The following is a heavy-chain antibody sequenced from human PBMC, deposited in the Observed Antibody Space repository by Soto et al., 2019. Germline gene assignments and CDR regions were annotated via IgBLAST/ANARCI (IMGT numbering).Heavy chain of an antibody. Sequence: QLQLQESGPGLVKPSETLSLTCTVSGGSISSSSYYWGWIRQPPGKGLEWIGSIFYSGSTYYNPSLKSRVTISVDTSQNQFSLRLSSVTAADTAVYYCARLRATTAHFDYWGQGTLVTVSS. D-gene: IGHD4-4*01. J-gene: IGHJ4*02. CDR3: ARLRATTAHFDY. CDR1: GGSISSSSYY. CDR2: IFYSGST. V-gene: IGHV4-39*01.